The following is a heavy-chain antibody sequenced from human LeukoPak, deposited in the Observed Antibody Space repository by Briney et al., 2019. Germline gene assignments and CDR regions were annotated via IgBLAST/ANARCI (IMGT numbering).Heavy chain of an antibody. J-gene: IGHJ4*02. CDR2: INSDGGIT. V-gene: IGHV3-74*01. Sequence: GGSLRLSCAASGFTFSSYWIHWVRQAPGTGLVWVSRINSDGGITDYADSVKGRFTISRDNAKNTLYLQMNSLRAEDTAVYYCARDRGDYYHDYGGQGTLVTVSA. CDR1: GFTFSSYW. D-gene: IGHD4-17*01. CDR3: ARDRGDYYHDY.